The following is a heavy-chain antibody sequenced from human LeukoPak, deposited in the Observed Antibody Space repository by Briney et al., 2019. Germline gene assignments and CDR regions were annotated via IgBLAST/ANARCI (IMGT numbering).Heavy chain of an antibody. J-gene: IGHJ5*02. CDR3: ARGSSGWFDP. D-gene: IGHD6-19*01. Sequence: SETLSLTCTVSGGSISSYYWRWIRQPPGKGLEWIGYIYYSGSTNYNPSLKSRVTISVDTSKNQFSLKLSSVTAADTAVYYCARGSSGWFDPWGQGTLVTVSS. CDR1: GGSISSYY. CDR2: IYYSGST. V-gene: IGHV4-59*01.